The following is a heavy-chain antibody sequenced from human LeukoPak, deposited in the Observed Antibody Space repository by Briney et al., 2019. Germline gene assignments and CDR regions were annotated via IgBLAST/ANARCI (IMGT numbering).Heavy chain of an antibody. V-gene: IGHV4-59*08. CDR1: GGSISSYY. CDR2: IYYSGST. CDR3: ARRKGDYPGWDWYFDL. Sequence: SETLSLTCTVSGGSISSYYWSWIRQPPGKGLEGIGYIYYSGSTNYNPSLKSRVTISVDTSKNQFSLKLSSVTAADTAVYYCARRKGDYPGWDWYFDLWGRGTLVTVSS. D-gene: IGHD4-17*01. J-gene: IGHJ2*01.